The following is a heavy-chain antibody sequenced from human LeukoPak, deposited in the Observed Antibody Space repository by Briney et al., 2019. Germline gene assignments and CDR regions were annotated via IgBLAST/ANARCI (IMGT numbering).Heavy chain of an antibody. CDR2: ISSSGSTI. CDR3: ARLRATVYYFDN. Sequence: GGSLRLSCAASGFTFSSYAMSWVRQAPWKGLEWVSYISSSGSTIYYADSVKGRFTISRDNAKNSLYLQMNSLRAEDTAVYYCARLRATVYYFDNWGQGTLVTVSS. J-gene: IGHJ4*02. D-gene: IGHD4-17*01. V-gene: IGHV3-48*04. CDR1: GFTFSSYA.